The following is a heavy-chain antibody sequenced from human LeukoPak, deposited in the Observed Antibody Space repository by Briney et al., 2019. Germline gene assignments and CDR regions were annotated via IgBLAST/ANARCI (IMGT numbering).Heavy chain of an antibody. CDR3: VRHDGRSGGTMGALDS. Sequence: PSETLSLTCTVSGGSISSGSHHWGWFRQSPGKGLEWIVSIYYSRTTYYNPSLNSRVTISVVTSKNQFSLRLNSVTAADTAVYYCVRHDGRSGGTMGALDSWGQGSLVTVSS. D-gene: IGHD4-23*01. V-gene: IGHV4-39*01. J-gene: IGHJ4*02. CDR2: IYYSRTT. CDR1: GGSISSGSHH.